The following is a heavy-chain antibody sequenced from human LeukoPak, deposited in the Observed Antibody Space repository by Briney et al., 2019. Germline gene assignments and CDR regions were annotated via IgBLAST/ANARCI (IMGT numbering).Heavy chain of an antibody. CDR2: SSSSSYI. J-gene: IGHJ4*02. V-gene: IGHV3-21*01. Sequence: SSSSSYIYYADSVKGRFTIYRENAKNSLYLQMNSLRAEDTAVYYCARDLSGSYYLDGYFDYWGQGTLVTVSS. CDR3: ARDLSGSYYLDGYFDY. D-gene: IGHD1-26*01.